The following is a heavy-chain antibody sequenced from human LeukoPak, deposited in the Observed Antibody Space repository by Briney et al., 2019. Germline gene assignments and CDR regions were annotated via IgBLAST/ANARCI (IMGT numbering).Heavy chain of an antibody. Sequence: GGGLRVSSAAPGFSFYDYGMSWVRQAPGKGLEWVSRINWNGGSTGYADSVKGRFTISRDNAKNSLYLQMNSLRAEDPALYYCARGTGGSYFDYWGQGTLVTVSS. CDR2: INWNGGST. V-gene: IGHV3-20*03. CDR1: GFSFYDYG. J-gene: IGHJ4*02. D-gene: IGHD2-8*02. CDR3: ARGTGGSYFDY.